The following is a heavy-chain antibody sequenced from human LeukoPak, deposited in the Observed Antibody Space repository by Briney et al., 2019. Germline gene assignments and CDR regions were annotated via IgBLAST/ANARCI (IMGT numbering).Heavy chain of an antibody. Sequence: GGSLRLSCAASGFTFTSYAMTWVRQAPGKGLEWVSAIGASSGDTYYADSVKGRFTISRDNSKNTLYLQMNSLRAEDTAVYYCAKVRTFYYGSGSPSSYFDYWGQGTLVTVSS. CDR2: IGASSGDT. D-gene: IGHD3-10*01. J-gene: IGHJ4*02. CDR1: GFTFTSYA. CDR3: AKVRTFYYGSGSPSSYFDY. V-gene: IGHV3-23*01.